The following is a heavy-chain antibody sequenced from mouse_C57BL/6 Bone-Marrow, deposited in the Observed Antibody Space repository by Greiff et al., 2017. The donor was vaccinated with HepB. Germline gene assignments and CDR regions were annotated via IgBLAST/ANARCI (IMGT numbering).Heavy chain of an antibody. D-gene: IGHD1-1*01. V-gene: IGHV5-4*01. CDR3: ARDDYGSSYKGFAY. CDR1: GFTFSSYA. Sequence: EVHLVESGGGLVKPGGSLKLSCAASGFTFSSYAMSWVRQTPEKRLEWVATISDGGSYTYYPDNVKGRFTISRDNAKNNLYLQMSTLKSEDTAMYYCARDDYGSSYKGFAYWGQGTLVTVSA. CDR2: ISDGGSYT. J-gene: IGHJ3*01.